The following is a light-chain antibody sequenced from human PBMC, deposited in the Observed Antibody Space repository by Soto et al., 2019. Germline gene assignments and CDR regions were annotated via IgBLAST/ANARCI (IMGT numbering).Light chain of an antibody. Sequence: QSALTQPPSASGSPGQSVTISCIGTSSDVGAYNYVSWYQQHPGKVPKLMIYEVSKRPSGVPDRLSASKSGNTASLTISGLQAEDEAEYFCSSYTNINTRACVFGTGTKVTVL. J-gene: IGLJ1*01. CDR1: SSDVGAYNY. CDR2: EVS. CDR3: SSYTNINTRACV. V-gene: IGLV2-8*01.